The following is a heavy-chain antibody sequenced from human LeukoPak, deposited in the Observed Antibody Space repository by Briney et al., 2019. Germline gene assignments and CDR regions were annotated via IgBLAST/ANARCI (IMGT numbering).Heavy chain of an antibody. D-gene: IGHD4-17*01. CDR1: GFIFSNYG. CDR3: VRVNDYGDRNLYYFGY. Sequence: PGGSLTLSCSASGFIFSNYGMYWVRQAPGKGLEFVSAISSDGDNTFYADSVKGRFTISSDNSKNTLYLQTSSLRGEDTAVYYCVRVNDYGDRNLYYFGYWGQGTLVTVSS. CDR2: ISSDGDNT. J-gene: IGHJ4*02. V-gene: IGHV3-64D*06.